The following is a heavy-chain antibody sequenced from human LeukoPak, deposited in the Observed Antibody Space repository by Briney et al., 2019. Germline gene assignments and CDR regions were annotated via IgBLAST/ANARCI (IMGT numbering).Heavy chain of an antibody. J-gene: IGHJ5*02. CDR2: IYTSGST. CDR1: GGSISSFH. CDR3: ARDLSHCSTSCYGVGWFDP. V-gene: IGHV4-4*07. Sequence: PSETLSLTCTVSGGSISSFHWSWIRQPAGRGLEWIGRIYTSGSTNYNPSLKSRVTMSVDTSKNQFSLKLSSVTAADTAVYYCARDLSHCSTSCYGVGWFDPWGQGTLVTVSS. D-gene: IGHD2-2*01.